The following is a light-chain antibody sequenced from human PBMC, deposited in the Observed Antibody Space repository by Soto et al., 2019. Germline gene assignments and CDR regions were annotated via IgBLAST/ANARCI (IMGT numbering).Light chain of an antibody. CDR2: EDS. CDR1: SSDVGSYNL. V-gene: IGLV2-23*01. J-gene: IGLJ2*01. Sequence: QSALTQPASASGSPGQSITISCTGTSSDVGSYNLVSWYQQHPGKAPNLMIYEDSKRPSGVSNRFSGSKSGNTASLTISGLQAEDEADYYCCSYAGSSTLVFGGGTKLTVL. CDR3: CSYAGSSTLV.